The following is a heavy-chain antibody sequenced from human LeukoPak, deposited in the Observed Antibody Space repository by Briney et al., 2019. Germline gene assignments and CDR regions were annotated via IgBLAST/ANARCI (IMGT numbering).Heavy chain of an antibody. CDR1: GFTFSDYY. J-gene: IGHJ4*02. CDR2: ISSSSSYT. D-gene: IGHD2-15*01. Sequence: MTGGSLRLSCAASGFTFSDYYMSWIRQAPGKGLEWVSYISSSSSYTNYADSVKGRFTISRDSAKNSLYLQMNSLRAEDTAVYYCARVDCSGGSCYYPYFDYWGQGTLITVSS. CDR3: ARVDCSGGSCYYPYFDY. V-gene: IGHV3-11*06.